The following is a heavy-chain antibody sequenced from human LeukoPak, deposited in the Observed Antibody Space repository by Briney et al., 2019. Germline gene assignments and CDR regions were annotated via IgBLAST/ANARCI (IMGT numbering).Heavy chain of an antibody. V-gene: IGHV3-11*04. CDR1: GFTFSDYY. J-gene: IGHJ4*02. D-gene: IGHD3-16*01. CDR2: ISGSGSAV. Sequence: GGSLRLSCVASGFTFSDYYMSWIRQAPGKGLEWVSYISGSGSAVYYADSVKGRFTISRDNAKNSLYLQMNSLRAGDTAVYYCARGMTYRGVRDYWGQGTLVTVSS. CDR3: ARGMTYRGVRDY.